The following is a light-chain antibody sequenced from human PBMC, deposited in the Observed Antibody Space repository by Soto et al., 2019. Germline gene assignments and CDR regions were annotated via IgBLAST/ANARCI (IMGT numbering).Light chain of an antibody. V-gene: IGKV3-20*01. J-gene: IGKJ1*01. CDR3: QQYGNSRWT. CDR1: QSVSSSY. Sequence: EVVLTQSPATLALFPGERATLSCRASQSVSSSYLAWYQQKPGQAPRLLIFGASSRATGIPDRFSGSGSGTDFILTISRLEPEDFAVYYCQQYGNSRWTFGQGTKVDIK. CDR2: GAS.